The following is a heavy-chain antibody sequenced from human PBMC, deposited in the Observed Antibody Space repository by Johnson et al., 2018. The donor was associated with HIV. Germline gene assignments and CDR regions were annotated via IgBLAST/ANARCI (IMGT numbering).Heavy chain of an antibody. CDR1: GFTFDDYG. V-gene: IGHV3-20*04. CDR3: ARQHYYDSGGQGGGLDI. Sequence: VQLVESGGGVVRPGGSLRLSCAASGFTFDDYGMSWVRQAPGRWLEWVSNIDWNGGRQGYVDSVKGRFTISRDNAKNSLYMEMNSLRAEDTALYYCARQHYYDSGGQGGGLDIWGQGTMVTVSS. CDR2: IDWNGGRQ. J-gene: IGHJ3*02. D-gene: IGHD3-22*01.